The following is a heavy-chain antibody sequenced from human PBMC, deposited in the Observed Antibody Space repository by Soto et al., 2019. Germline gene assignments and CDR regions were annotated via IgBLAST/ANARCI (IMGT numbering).Heavy chain of an antibody. Sequence: QVQLQESGPGLVKPSETLCLTCTVSGGSISSYYWSWIRQPAGKGLEGIGRIYTSGSTNYNPALKSRVTMSVDTSKNQFSLKLSSVTAADTAVYYCARSKQQWLGLFDPWGQGTLVTVSS. CDR2: IYTSGST. CDR1: GGSISSYY. CDR3: ARSKQQWLGLFDP. J-gene: IGHJ5*02. D-gene: IGHD6-19*01. V-gene: IGHV4-4*07.